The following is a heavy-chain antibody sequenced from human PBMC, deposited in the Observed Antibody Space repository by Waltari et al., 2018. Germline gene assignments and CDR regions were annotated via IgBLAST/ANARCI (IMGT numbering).Heavy chain of an antibody. CDR3: ARLRGAND. J-gene: IGHJ4*02. CDR1: GFTFSSYW. Sequence: EVQLLESGGDLVQPGGSLSLSCAASGFTFSSYWMIWVRQALGQGLEWVAHINQDGSEKSYVASVKGRFTISRDNAKQSLYLQMNSLRPDDTAIYYCARLRGANDWGQGTLVTVSS. D-gene: IGHD3-10*01. CDR2: INQDGSEK. V-gene: IGHV3-7*01.